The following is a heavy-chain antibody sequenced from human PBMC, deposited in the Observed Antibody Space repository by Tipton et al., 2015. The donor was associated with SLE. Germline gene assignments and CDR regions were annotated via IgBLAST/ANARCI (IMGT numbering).Heavy chain of an antibody. CDR1: NGSISSSPYY. CDR2: IFYRGST. Sequence: TLSLTCTVSNGSISSSPYYWGWIRQSPGKGLEWVGSIFYRGSTYYNPSLRSRVTISVDTSRNQSSLNRTSVTAADTAVYYCARGPYYYMDVWGKGTTVTVSS. CDR3: ARGPYYYMDV. J-gene: IGHJ6*03. V-gene: IGHV4-39*07.